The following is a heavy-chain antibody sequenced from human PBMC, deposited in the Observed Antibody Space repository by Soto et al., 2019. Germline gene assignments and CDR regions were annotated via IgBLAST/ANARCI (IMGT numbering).Heavy chain of an antibody. CDR2: ISGSGGST. J-gene: IGHJ6*02. CDR3: AKEVLSGYCSSTSCPVPYGMDV. D-gene: IGHD2-2*01. Sequence: HGESLKISCAASGFTFSSYAMSWVRQAPGKGLEWVSAISGSGGSTYYADSVKGRFTISRDNSKNTLYLQMNSLRAEDTAVYYCAKEVLSGYCSSTSCPVPYGMDVWGQGTTVTVSS. CDR1: GFTFSSYA. V-gene: IGHV3-23*01.